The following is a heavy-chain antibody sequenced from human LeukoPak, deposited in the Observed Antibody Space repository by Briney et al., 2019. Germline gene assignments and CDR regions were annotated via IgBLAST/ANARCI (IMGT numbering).Heavy chain of an antibody. CDR3: ARDVPATVGPFDY. CDR2: INWNGGST. D-gene: IGHD2-2*01. V-gene: IGHV3-20*04. J-gene: IGHJ4*02. CDR1: GFTFDDYV. Sequence: GGSLRLSCAASGFTFDDYVMSWGRQVPGKGLEWVSGINWNGGSTGYADSVKGRFTISRDNAKNSLYLQMNSLRAEDTAVYYCARDVPATVGPFDYWGQGTLVTVSS.